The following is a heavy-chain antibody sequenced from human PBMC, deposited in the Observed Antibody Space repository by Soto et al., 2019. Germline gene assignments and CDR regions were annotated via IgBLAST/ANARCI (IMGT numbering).Heavy chain of an antibody. CDR2: MNPNSGNT. CDR3: ARVTPAYCSGGSCYSAEGYAFDI. V-gene: IGHV1-8*01. D-gene: IGHD2-15*01. CDR1: GYTFTSYD. J-gene: IGHJ3*02. Sequence: GASVKVSCKASGYTFTSYDINWVRQATGQGLEWKGWMNPNSGNTGYAQKFQGRVTMTRNTSISTAYMELSSLRSEDTAVYYCARVTPAYCSGGSCYSAEGYAFDIWG.